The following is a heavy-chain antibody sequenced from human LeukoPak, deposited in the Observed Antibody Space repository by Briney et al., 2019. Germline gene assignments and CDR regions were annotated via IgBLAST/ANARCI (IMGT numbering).Heavy chain of an antibody. D-gene: IGHD2-2*01. Sequence: GGSLRLSRTASGFAFDEHGMSWVRQVPGKGLEWVSGVNWSGGSTGYADPLRGRFTISRDNAKNSLYLQMDSLRAEDTALYYCARAPITSPFYFDYWGQGTLVTVSS. J-gene: IGHJ4*02. CDR2: VNWSGGST. CDR1: GFAFDEHG. CDR3: ARAPITSPFYFDY. V-gene: IGHV3-20*04.